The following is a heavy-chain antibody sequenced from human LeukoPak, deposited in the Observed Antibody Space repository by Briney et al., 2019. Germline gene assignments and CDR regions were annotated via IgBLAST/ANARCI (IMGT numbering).Heavy chain of an antibody. CDR1: GASISTYY. Sequence: SETLSLTCTVSGASISTYYWSWIRQPPGKGLEWIGFIHYSGSTNYNPSLKSRVTISVDMSKNHISLNLSSVTAADTAVYYCATTPVTNYYYYGLDVWGQGTTVTVSS. V-gene: IGHV4-59*01. CDR2: IHYSGST. J-gene: IGHJ6*02. D-gene: IGHD4-17*01. CDR3: ATTPVTNYYYYGLDV.